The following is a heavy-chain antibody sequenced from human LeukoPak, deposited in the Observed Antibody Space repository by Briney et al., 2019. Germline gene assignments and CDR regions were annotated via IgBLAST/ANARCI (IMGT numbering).Heavy chain of an antibody. CDR2: ISAYNGNT. V-gene: IGHV1-18*01. J-gene: IGHJ6*02. CDR1: GYTFTSYG. D-gene: IGHD6-19*01. CDR3: AKDVYADSSGWHSYYYGMDV. Sequence: ASVKVSCKASGYTFTSYGISWVRQAPGQGLEWMGWISAYNGNTNYAQKLQGRVTMTTDTSTSTAYMELRSLRSDATAVYYCAKDVYADSSGWHSYYYGMDVWGQGTTVTVSS.